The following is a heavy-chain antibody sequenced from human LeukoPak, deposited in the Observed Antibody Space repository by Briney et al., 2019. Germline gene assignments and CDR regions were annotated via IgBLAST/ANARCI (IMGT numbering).Heavy chain of an antibody. D-gene: IGHD3-10*01. J-gene: IGHJ6*02. Sequence: PSETLSLTCAVSGGSISSGGYSWSWIRQPPGKGLEWIGYIYHSGSTYYNPSLKSRVTISVDTSKNQFSLKLSSVTAADTAVYYCARRSLSTMVRGVIRYYYYGMDVWGQGTTVTVSS. CDR2: IYHSGST. CDR3: ARRSLSTMVRGVIRYYYYGMDV. V-gene: IGHV4-30-2*01. CDR1: GGSISSGGYS.